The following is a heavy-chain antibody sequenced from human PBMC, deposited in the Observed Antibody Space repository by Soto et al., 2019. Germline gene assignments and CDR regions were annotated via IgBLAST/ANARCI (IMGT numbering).Heavy chain of an antibody. J-gene: IGHJ1*01. Sequence: QVQLVESGGGVVQPGRSLRLSCAASGFTFSSYGMHWVRQAPGKGLEWVAVISYDGSNKYYADSVKGRFTISRDNSKNTLYLQMNSPRAEDTAVYYCAKGTSYYYDSSGLGWYFQHWGQGTLVTVSS. CDR2: ISYDGSNK. V-gene: IGHV3-30*18. CDR1: GFTFSSYG. CDR3: AKGTSYYYDSSGLGWYFQH. D-gene: IGHD3-22*01.